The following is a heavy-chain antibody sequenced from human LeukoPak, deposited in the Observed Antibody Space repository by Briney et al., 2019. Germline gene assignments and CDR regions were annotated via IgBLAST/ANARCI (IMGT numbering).Heavy chain of an antibody. J-gene: IGHJ6*04. CDR3: ARDGGYCSGDSCSTYYYYGMDV. V-gene: IGHV1-46*01. Sequence: ASVKVSCKASGYTFTSYYMYWVRQAPGQGLEWMGIINPSGGSTSYAQKFQGRVTMTRDTSTSTVYMELSSLRSEDTAVYYCARDGGYCSGDSCSTYYYYGMDVWGKGTTVTVSS. CDR2: INPSGGST. CDR1: GYTFTSYY. D-gene: IGHD2-15*01.